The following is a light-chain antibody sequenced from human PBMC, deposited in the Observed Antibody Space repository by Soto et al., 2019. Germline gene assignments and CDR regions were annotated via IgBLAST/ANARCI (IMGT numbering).Light chain of an antibody. CDR1: RSISNW. J-gene: IGKJ1*01. CDR2: DVS. Sequence: DTQMTQSPSTLPASVGDRVTITCRASRSISNWLAWYQQKPGRALKLLIYDVSSLASGVPSRFSGSGSGRDFTFTISSLQPDDFATYYCQQYNEAFGQGTRVEIK. V-gene: IGKV1-5*01. CDR3: QQYNEA.